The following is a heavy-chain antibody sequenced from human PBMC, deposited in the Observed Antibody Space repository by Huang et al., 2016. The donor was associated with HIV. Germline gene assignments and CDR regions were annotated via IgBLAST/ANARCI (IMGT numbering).Heavy chain of an antibody. CDR1: GDSFKSYA. D-gene: IGHD2-2*01. CDR2: ITPVLGAA. Sequence: QVQLVQSGAEVKKPGSSVKVSCEASGDSFKSYAISWVRKAPGQGLEWVGGITPVLGAADYAQKFRGRVTITADDSTNTVYMELNSLTSEDTAVYYCARRDASRGSGYYYYYYMDVWGIGTSVTVSS. CDR3: ARRDASRGSGYYYYYYMDV. J-gene: IGHJ6*03. V-gene: IGHV1-69*13.